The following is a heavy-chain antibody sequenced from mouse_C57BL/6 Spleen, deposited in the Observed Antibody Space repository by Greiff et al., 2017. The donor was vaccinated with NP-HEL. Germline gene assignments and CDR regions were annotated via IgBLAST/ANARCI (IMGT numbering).Heavy chain of an antibody. CDR1: GFTFSDYG. Sequence: EVMLVESGGGLVKPGGSLKLSCAASGFTFSDYGMHWVRQAPEKGLEWVAYISSGSSTIYYADTVKGRFTISRDNAKNTLFLQMTSLRSEDTAMYYCARIGSSYAMDYWGQGTSVTVSS. J-gene: IGHJ4*01. D-gene: IGHD1-1*01. CDR2: ISSGSSTI. V-gene: IGHV5-17*01. CDR3: ARIGSSYAMDY.